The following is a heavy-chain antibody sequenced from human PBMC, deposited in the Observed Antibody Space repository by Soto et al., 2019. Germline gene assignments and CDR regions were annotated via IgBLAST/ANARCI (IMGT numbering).Heavy chain of an antibody. CDR2: ISYDGSNK. J-gene: IGHJ6*02. D-gene: IGHD3-3*01. V-gene: IGHV3-30*18. CDR3: AKDRITIFGVVEYYYYYGMDV. Sequence: PGGSLRLSCAASGFTFSSYGMHWVRQAPGKGLEWVAVISYDGSNKYYADSVKGRFTISRDNSKNTLYLQMNSLRAEDTAVYYCAKDRITIFGVVEYYYYYGMDVWGQGTTVTVSS. CDR1: GFTFSSYG.